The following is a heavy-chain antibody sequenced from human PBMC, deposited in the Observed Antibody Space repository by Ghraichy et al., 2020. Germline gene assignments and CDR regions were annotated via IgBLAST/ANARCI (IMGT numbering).Heavy chain of an antibody. J-gene: IGHJ4*02. V-gene: IGHV3-74*01. D-gene: IGHD1-26*01. Sequence: GESPNISCATSGFTFNNYWIHWVRQAPGRGLVWVSRINTDGSSTSYADSVKGRFTISRDNAKNTVHLQMNSLRAEDTAVYYCARDPLYSGSYHNVDYWGQGTLVTVSS. CDR2: INTDGSST. CDR1: GFTFNNYW. CDR3: ARDPLYSGSYHNVDY.